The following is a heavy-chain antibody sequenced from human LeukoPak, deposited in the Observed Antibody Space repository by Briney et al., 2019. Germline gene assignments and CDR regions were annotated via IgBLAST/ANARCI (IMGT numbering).Heavy chain of an antibody. CDR1: GYTFTGYY. J-gene: IGHJ5*02. Sequence: GASVKVSCKASGYTFTGYYMHWVRQAPGQGLEWMGWINPNSGGTNYAQKFQGGVTMTRDTSISTAYMELSRLRSDDTAVYYCARDLGVQLERRDWFDPWGQGTLVNVSS. CDR2: INPNSGGT. D-gene: IGHD1-1*01. V-gene: IGHV1-2*02. CDR3: ARDLGVQLERRDWFDP.